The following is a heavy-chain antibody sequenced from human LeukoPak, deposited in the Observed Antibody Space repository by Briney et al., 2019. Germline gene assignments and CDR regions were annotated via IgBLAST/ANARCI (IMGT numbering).Heavy chain of an antibody. J-gene: IGHJ4*02. CDR1: GFTFSNYW. V-gene: IGHV3-7*03. CDR3: ARDKTSVTTFGY. Sequence: QSGGSLRLSCAASGFTFSNYWMNWVRQAPGKGLEWVANIKYDGSEEHYVDSVKGRFTISRDNAKNSLYLQMNGLRAEDTAVYYRARDKTSVTTFGYWGQGTLVTVSS. D-gene: IGHD4-17*01. CDR2: IKYDGSEE.